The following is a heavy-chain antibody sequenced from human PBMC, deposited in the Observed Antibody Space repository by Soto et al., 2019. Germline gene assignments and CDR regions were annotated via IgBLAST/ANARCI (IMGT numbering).Heavy chain of an antibody. D-gene: IGHD3-9*01. V-gene: IGHV3-21*01. CDR1: GFTFVSYS. Sequence: GGSLRLSCAASGFTFVSYSMNWVRQSPGKGLEWVSSISSSSSYIYYADSVKGRFTISRDNAKNSLYLQMNSLRAEDTAVYYCARDANPQLQYFDWLLLPKLGWFDPWGQGTLVTVSS. CDR3: ARDANPQLQYFDWLLLPKLGWFDP. J-gene: IGHJ5*02. CDR2: ISSSSSYI.